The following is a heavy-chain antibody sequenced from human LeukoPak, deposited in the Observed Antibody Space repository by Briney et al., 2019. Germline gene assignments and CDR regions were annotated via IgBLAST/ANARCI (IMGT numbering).Heavy chain of an antibody. J-gene: IGHJ4*02. Sequence: PSETLSLTCTVSGGSISGYYWSWIRQPAGKGLEWIGRFYSGSTNYNPSLKSRVTMSVDTSKNQFSLKLSSVTAADTAVYYCATDSRIMGAPGAFDYWGQGTLVTVSS. V-gene: IGHV4-4*07. CDR2: FYSGST. CDR1: GGSISGYY. D-gene: IGHD1-26*01. CDR3: ATDSRIMGAPGAFDY.